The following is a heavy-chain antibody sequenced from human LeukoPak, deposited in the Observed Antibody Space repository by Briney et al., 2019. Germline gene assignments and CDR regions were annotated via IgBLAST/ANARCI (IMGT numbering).Heavy chain of an antibody. J-gene: IGHJ4*02. Sequence: GGSLRLSCAASGFTFSSYWMSWVRQAPGKGLEWVANIKQDGSEKYYVDSVKGRFTISRDNAKNSLYLQMNSLRAEDTAVYYCARKERGYSGYVLLYYFDYWGQGTLVTVSS. CDR3: ARKERGYSGYVLLYYFDY. D-gene: IGHD5-12*01. CDR1: GFTFSSYW. CDR2: IKQDGSEK. V-gene: IGHV3-7*01.